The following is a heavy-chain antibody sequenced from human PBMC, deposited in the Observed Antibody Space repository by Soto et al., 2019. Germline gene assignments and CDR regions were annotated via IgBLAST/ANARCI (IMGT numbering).Heavy chain of an antibody. CDR3: VRTSIFGVVLNAFDI. Sequence: PSETLSLTCTVSGGSFSGGGYYWSWIRQHPGKGLEWMGYISYSGSTKYKPSLQSRITISVETSKNQFSLRLTSVTAADTAIYFCVRTSIFGVVLNAFDIWGQGTLVTVSS. CDR2: ISYSGST. J-gene: IGHJ3*02. CDR1: GGSFSGGGYY. V-gene: IGHV4-31*03. D-gene: IGHD3-3*01.